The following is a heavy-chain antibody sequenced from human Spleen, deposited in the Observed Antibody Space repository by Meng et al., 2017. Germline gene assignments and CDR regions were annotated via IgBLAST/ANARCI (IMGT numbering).Heavy chain of an antibody. V-gene: IGHV3-33*01. Sequence: GESLKISCAASGFTFSSYGMHWVRQAPGKGLEWVAVIWYDGSNKYYADSVKGRFTISRDNSKNTLYLQMNSLRAEDTAVYYCARGVEVPTWCDAFDIWGQGTMVTV. J-gene: IGHJ3*02. CDR3: ARGVEVPTWCDAFDI. CDR2: IWYDGSNK. CDR1: GFTFSSYG. D-gene: IGHD2-15*01.